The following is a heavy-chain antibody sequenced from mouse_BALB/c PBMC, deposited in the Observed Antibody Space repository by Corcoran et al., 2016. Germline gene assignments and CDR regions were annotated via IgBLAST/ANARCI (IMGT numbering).Heavy chain of an antibody. J-gene: IGHJ4*01. CDR3: AREPYAMDY. Sequence: QIQLVQSGPELKKPGETVKNSCKASGYTFTNYGMNWVKQAPGKGLKWMAWINTYTGEPTYADDFKGRFAFSLETSASTAYLQINNLKNEDMATYFCAREPYAMDYWGQGTSVTVSS. CDR2: INTYTGEP. V-gene: IGHV9-1*02. CDR1: GYTFTNYG.